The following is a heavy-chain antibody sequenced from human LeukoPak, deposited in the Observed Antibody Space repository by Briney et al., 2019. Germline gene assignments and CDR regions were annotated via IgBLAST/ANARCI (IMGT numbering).Heavy chain of an antibody. CDR2: IYYSGST. J-gene: IGHJ1*01. V-gene: IGHV4-38-2*02. CDR1: AYSISSSYY. D-gene: IGHD3-22*01. CDR3: ARGPSKEYYYDSSGYSEYFQH. Sequence: PSETLSLTCTVSAYSISSSYYWGWIRQPPGKGLEWIGSIYYSGSTYYNPSLKSRVTISVDTSKNQFSLKLSSVTAADTAVYYCARGPSKEYYYDSSGYSEYFQHWGQGTLVTVSS.